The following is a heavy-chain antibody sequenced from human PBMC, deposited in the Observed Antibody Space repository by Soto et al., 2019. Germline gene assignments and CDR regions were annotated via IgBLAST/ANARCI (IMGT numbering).Heavy chain of an antibody. CDR1: GFTFSDYY. CDR3: VKGEYYYDSSGYYPFDY. CDR2: ISNSGSTK. D-gene: IGHD3-22*01. J-gene: IGHJ4*02. Sequence: PGGSLRLSCAASGFTFSDYYMSWIRQAPGKGLEWVSYISNSGSTKFYADSVTGRFTISRDNSKNTQYLQMSSLRADDTAVYYCVKGEYYYDSSGYYPFDYWGQGTLVTVSS. V-gene: IGHV3-11*04.